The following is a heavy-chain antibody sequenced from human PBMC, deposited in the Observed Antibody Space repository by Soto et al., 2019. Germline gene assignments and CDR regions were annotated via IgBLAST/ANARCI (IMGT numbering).Heavy chain of an antibody. Sequence: HPGGSLRLSCAASGFTFSSYAMSWVRQAPGKGLEWVSAISGSGGSTYYADSVKGRFTISRDNSKNTLYLQMNSLRAEDTAVYYCAKDRSRSSGWYGAFDIWGQGTMVTVSS. D-gene: IGHD6-19*01. CDR2: ISGSGGST. J-gene: IGHJ3*02. V-gene: IGHV3-23*01. CDR1: GFTFSSYA. CDR3: AKDRSRSSGWYGAFDI.